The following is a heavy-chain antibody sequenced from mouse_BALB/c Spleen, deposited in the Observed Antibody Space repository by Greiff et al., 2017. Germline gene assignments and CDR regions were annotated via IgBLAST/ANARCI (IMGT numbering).Heavy chain of an antibody. CDR1: GYAFSSYW. CDR3: ARRGYYGNRYAMDY. D-gene: IGHD2-1*01. Sequence: VQLQQSGAELVRPGSSVKISCKASGYAFSSYWMNWVKQRPGQGLEWIGQIYPGDGDTNYNGKFKGKATLTADKSSSTAYMQLSSLTSEDSAVYFCARRGYYGNRYAMDYWGQGTSVTVSS. V-gene: IGHV1-80*01. J-gene: IGHJ4*01. CDR2: IYPGDGDT.